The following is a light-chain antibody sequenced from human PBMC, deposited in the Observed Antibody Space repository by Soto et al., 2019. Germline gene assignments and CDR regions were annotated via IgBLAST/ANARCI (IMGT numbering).Light chain of an antibody. V-gene: IGKV3-11*01. CDR2: DAS. J-gene: IGKJ5*01. CDR1: QSVSSN. CDR3: QQHNTWPIT. Sequence: DIVLTQSPGTLSLSPGERATLSCRASQSVSSNLAWYQQKPGQAPRLLIYDASNRATGIPARFSGSGSGTDFTLTISSLEPEDFAVYSCQQHNTWPITFGQGTRLE.